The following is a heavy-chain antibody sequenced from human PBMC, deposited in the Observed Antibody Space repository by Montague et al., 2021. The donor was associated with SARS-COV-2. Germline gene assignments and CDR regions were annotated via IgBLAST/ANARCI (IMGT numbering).Heavy chain of an antibody. CDR1: GGSVSSGSYY. J-gene: IGHJ6*02. D-gene: IGHD3-3*01. CDR2: IDYSGNT. Sequence: SETLSLTCTVSGGSVSSGSYYWSWIRQPPGKGLEWIGYIDYSGNTNYXPSLKSRVTISVDTSKNQFSLKLSSATAADTAVYYCARGRWRVTFFGLVTRYGMDVWGQGTMVTVSS. V-gene: IGHV4-61*01. CDR3: ARGRWRVTFFGLVTRYGMDV.